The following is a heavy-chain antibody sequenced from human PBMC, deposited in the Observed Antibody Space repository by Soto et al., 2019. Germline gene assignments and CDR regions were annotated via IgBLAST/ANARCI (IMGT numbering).Heavy chain of an antibody. CDR2: INAGNGNT. CDR1: GYTFNSHA. CDR3: ARGMSPRYGFGDP. J-gene: IGHJ5*02. V-gene: IGHV1-3*01. D-gene: IGHD3-16*01. Sequence: GASVKVSCKASGYTFNSHAIHWVRQAPGQRLEWMGWINAGNGNTKYSQNFKGRVTFTRDNAKDTLYLQLNSLRVEDTAVYYCARGMSPRYGFGDPCGQGTLVTVSS.